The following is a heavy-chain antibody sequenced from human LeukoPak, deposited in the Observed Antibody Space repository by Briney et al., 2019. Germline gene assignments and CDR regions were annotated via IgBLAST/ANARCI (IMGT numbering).Heavy chain of an antibody. CDR2: IYSGGT. CDR3: ARRAGAYSHPYDY. D-gene: IGHD4/OR15-4a*01. V-gene: IGHV3-53*01. Sequence: GGSLRLSCTVSGFTVTSNSMSWVRQAPGKGLEWVSFIYSGGTHYSDSVKGRFTISRDNSKNTLYLQMNSLRAEDTAVYYCARRAGAYSHPYDYWGQGTLVTASS. CDR1: GFTVTSNS. J-gene: IGHJ4*02.